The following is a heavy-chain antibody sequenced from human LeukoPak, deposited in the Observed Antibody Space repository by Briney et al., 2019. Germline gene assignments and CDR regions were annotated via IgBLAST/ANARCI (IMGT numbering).Heavy chain of an antibody. D-gene: IGHD6-13*01. Sequence: GGSLRLSCAASGFTFSSYWMSWVRQAPGKGLEWVANIKQDGSEKYYVDSVKGRFTISRDNAKNSLYLQMNSLRAEDTAVYYCARGKVYSSSWYWFDPWGQGTLVTVSS. CDR1: GFTFSSYW. CDR2: IKQDGSEK. J-gene: IGHJ5*02. CDR3: ARGKVYSSSWYWFDP. V-gene: IGHV3-7*01.